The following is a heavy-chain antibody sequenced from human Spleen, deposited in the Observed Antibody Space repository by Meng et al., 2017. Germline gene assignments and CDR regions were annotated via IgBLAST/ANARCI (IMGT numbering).Heavy chain of an antibody. CDR3: ARHDGP. CDR1: GGSISSRTYT. V-gene: IGHV4-39*01. CDR2: INYGGQT. J-gene: IGHJ5*02. Sequence: QLQLTESGPGLVKPSEPLSLTCAFSGGSISSRTYTLAWIRQPPGKGLEWIGSINYGGQTYYNPSHKSRVTVSFDTSKNQFSLNLRSVTATDTAVYYCARHDGPWGQGTLVTVSS.